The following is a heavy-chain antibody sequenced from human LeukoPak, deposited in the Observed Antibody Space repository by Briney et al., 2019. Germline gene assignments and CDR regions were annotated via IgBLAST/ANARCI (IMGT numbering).Heavy chain of an antibody. CDR2: VYYSGST. J-gene: IGHJ4*02. CDR3: ARFQSRYSSGWRYFDY. Sequence: SETLSLTCTVSGGSISRYYWSWIRQPPGKGLEWIWYVYYSGSTNYNPSLKSRVTISVDTSKNQFSLKLSSVTAADTAVYYCARFQSRYSSGWRYFDYWGQGTLVTVSS. CDR1: GGSISRYY. V-gene: IGHV4-59*12. D-gene: IGHD6-19*01.